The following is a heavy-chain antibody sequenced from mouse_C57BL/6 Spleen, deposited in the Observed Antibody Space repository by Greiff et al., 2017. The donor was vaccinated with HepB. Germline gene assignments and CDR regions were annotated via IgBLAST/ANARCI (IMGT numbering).Heavy chain of an antibody. CDR1: GYTFTNYW. D-gene: IGHD1-1*01. CDR3: ARSRRAGKGWYFDV. CDR2: IYPGGGYT. J-gene: IGHJ1*03. Sequence: VQLQESGAELVRPGTSVKMSCKASGYTFTNYWIGWAKQRPGHGLEWIGDIYPGGGYTNYNEKFKGKATLTADKSASTAYMQFSSLTSEDSAIYYWARSRRAGKGWYFDVWGTGTTVTVSS. V-gene: IGHV1-63*01.